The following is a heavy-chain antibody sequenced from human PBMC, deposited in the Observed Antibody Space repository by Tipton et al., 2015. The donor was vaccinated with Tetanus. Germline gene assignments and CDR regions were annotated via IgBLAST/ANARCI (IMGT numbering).Heavy chain of an antibody. J-gene: IGHJ5*02. CDR1: GFTFSSYS. D-gene: IGHD3-10*01. V-gene: IGHV3-48*01. CDR3: ARDGVLWSDNWFDP. Sequence: SLRLSCAASGFTFSSYSMNWVRQAPGKGLEWVSYISSGSGSTMYYADSVKGRFTISRDNAKNSLDLQMNSLRVDDTAVYYCARDGVLWSDNWFDPWGQGTLVTVSS. CDR2: ISSGSGSTM.